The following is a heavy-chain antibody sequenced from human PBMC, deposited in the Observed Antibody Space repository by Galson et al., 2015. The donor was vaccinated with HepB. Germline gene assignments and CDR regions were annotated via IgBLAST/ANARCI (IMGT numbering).Heavy chain of an antibody. CDR3: ARVRWFGDSNWFDP. CDR1: GYTFTSYA. J-gene: IGHJ5*02. Sequence: SVKVSCKASGYTFTSYAMHWVRQAPGQRLEWMGWINAGNGNTKYSQKFQGRVTITRDTSASTAYMELSSLRSEDTAVYYCARVRWFGDSNWFDPWGQGTLVTVSS. D-gene: IGHD3-10*01. V-gene: IGHV1-3*01. CDR2: INAGNGNT.